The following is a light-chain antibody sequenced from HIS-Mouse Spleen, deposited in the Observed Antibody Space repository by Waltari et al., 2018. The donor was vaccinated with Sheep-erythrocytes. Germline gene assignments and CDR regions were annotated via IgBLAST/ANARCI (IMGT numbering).Light chain of an antibody. CDR2: QDS. V-gene: IGLV3-1*01. Sequence: SYELTQPPSVSVSPGQTASITCPGAKLGDKYGYWYQQKPGQSPVLVIYQDSKRPSGIPERFSGSNSGNTATLTISGTQAMDEADYYCQAWDSSTAVFGGGTKLTVL. CDR1: KLGDKY. CDR3: QAWDSSTAV. J-gene: IGLJ2*01.